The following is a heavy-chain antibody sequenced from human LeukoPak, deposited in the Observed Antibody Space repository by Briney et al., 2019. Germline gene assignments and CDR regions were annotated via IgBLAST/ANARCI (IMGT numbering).Heavy chain of an antibody. D-gene: IGHD3-3*01. CDR2: INHSGST. CDR1: GGSFSGYY. Sequence: SETLSLTCAVYGGSFSGYYWSWIRPPPGKGLEWIGEINHSGSTNYSPFLKSRVTISVDTSKNQFSLKLSSVTAADTAVYYCARLSVYDFWSGYYEAPDYWGQGTLVTVSS. J-gene: IGHJ4*02. V-gene: IGHV4-34*01. CDR3: ARLSVYDFWSGYYEAPDY.